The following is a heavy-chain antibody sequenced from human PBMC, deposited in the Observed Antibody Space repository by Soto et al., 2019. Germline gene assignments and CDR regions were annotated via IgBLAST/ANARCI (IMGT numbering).Heavy chain of an antibody. CDR3: AKDAAGYSGSFYFDY. CDR1: GFTFISYA. CDR2: ISDSGGST. V-gene: IGHV3-23*01. D-gene: IGHD3-10*01. Sequence: DVQLLESGGGLVQPGGSLRLSCAASGFTFISYAMSWVRQAPGKGLEWVSAISDSGGSTYYADSVRGRFTISRDNSKNTLYLQMNSLRAEDTAVYYCAKDAAGYSGSFYFDYWGQGSLVTVSS. J-gene: IGHJ4*02.